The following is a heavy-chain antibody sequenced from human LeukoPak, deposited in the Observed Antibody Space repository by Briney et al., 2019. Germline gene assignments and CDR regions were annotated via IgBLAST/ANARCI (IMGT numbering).Heavy chain of an antibody. CDR2: IWYDGSNK. V-gene: IGHV3-33*01. J-gene: IGHJ4*02. CDR1: GFTFSSYG. CDR3: ARDSDSSGCSPDY. D-gene: IGHD3-22*01. Sequence: GSLLLSCAASGFTFSSYGMHWVRQAPGKGLEWVAVIWYDGSNKYYADSVKGRFTISRDNSKNTLYLQMNSLRAEDTAVYYCARDSDSSGCSPDYWGQGTLVTVSS.